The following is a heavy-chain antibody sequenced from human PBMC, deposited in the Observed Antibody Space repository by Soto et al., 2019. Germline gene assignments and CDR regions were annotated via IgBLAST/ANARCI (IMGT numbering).Heavy chain of an antibody. CDR2: ISAYNGNT. CDR1: GYTFTSYG. D-gene: IGHD3-10*01. J-gene: IGHJ5*02. V-gene: IGHV1-18*04. CDR3: ARDLASYYYGSGSYPRENWLDP. Sequence: ASVKVSCKASGYTFTSYGISWVRQAPGQGLEWMGWISAYNGNTNYAQKLQGRVTMTTDTSTSTAYMELRSLRSDDTAVYYCARDLASYYYGSGSYPRENWLDPWGQGTLVTGSS.